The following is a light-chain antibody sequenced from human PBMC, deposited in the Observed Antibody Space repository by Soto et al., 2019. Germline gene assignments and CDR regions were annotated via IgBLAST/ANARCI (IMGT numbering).Light chain of an antibody. Sequence: ESVLTQSPATLSLSPGERATLSCRASQSVSSYFAWYQQKPGQAPRLLIYDASSRATGIPARFSGTGSGTDSTLTISSLEPEDFAVYYCQQRSDWPLTFGQGTKVDIK. J-gene: IGKJ1*01. V-gene: IGKV3-11*01. CDR2: DAS. CDR3: QQRSDWPLT. CDR1: QSVSSY.